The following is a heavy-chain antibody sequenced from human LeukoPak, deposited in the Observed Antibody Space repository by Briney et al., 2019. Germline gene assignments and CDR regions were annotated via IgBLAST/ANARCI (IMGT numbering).Heavy chain of an antibody. CDR2: IYYSGST. Sequence: PSETLSLTCTVSGGSITSYYWGWFRQPPGKGPEWIGYIYYSGSTNYNPSLKSRVTISVDTYKNQFSLKLSSVTAADTAVYYCARGRYDTSGYPDDYWGQGTLVAVSS. CDR3: ARGRYDTSGYPDDY. D-gene: IGHD3-22*01. CDR1: GGSITSYY. V-gene: IGHV4-59*08. J-gene: IGHJ4*02.